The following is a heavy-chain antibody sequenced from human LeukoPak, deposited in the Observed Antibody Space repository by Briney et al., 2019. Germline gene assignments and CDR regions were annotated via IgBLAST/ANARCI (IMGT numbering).Heavy chain of an antibody. J-gene: IGHJ4*02. CDR1: GYSFTNYN. D-gene: IGHD3-10*01. V-gene: IGHV1-46*01. CDR3: ARDPPHITMVRGLDY. Sequence: ASVKVSCKTSGYSFTNYNLHWVRQAPGQRLEWMGIIKPSGGDTHYAQKFQGRVTMTRDTSTSTVYMELSSLRSEDTAVYYCARDPPHITMVRGLDYWGQGTLVTVSS. CDR2: IKPSGGDT.